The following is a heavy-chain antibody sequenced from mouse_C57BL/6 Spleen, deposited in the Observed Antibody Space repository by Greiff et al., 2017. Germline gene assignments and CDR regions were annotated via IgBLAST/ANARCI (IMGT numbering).Heavy chain of an antibody. CDR3: ARPYYYGSRGDYAMDY. V-gene: IGHV1-81*01. J-gene: IGHJ4*01. CDR1: GYTFTSYG. D-gene: IGHD1-1*01. Sequence: VQLVESGAELARPGASVKLSCKASGYTFTSYGISWVKQRTGQGLEWIGEIYPRSGNTYYNEKFKGKATLTADKSSSTAYMELRSLTSEDSAVYFCARPYYYGSRGDYAMDYWGQGTSVTVSS. CDR2: IYPRSGNT.